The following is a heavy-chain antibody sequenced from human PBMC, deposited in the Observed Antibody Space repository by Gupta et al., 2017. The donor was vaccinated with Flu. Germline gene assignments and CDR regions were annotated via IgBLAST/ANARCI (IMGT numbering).Heavy chain of an antibody. CDR2: INKDGSEI. CDR3: EREAW. Sequence: SCVGSGFTFDQFWMRWVRQAPGKGPEWVANINKDGSEIYYEDSVKGRFTISRDNAKNSLYLQMNSLRDDDTAVYFCEREAWWGQGTLVTVSS. J-gene: IGHJ4*02. CDR1: GFTFDQFW. V-gene: IGHV3-7*01.